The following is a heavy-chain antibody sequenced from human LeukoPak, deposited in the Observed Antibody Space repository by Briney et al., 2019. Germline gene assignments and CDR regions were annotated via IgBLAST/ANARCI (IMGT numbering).Heavy chain of an antibody. Sequence: GGSLRLSCAASGFTFSSYSMNWVRQAPGKGLEWVSSISSSSSYIYYADSVKGRFTISRDNAKNSLYLQMNSLRAEDTAVYYCAKGRRTGSYRVYMDVWGKGTTVTISS. CDR2: ISSSSSYI. D-gene: IGHD1-26*01. J-gene: IGHJ6*03. V-gene: IGHV3-21*01. CDR3: AKGRRTGSYRVYMDV. CDR1: GFTFSSYS.